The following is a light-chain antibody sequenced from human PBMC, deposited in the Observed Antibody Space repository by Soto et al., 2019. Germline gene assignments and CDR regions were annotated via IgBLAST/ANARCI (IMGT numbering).Light chain of an antibody. CDR2: AAS. Sequence: AIRMTQSASSLSASTGYRVTLTCRASQGISSYLAWYQQKPGKAPKLLIYAASTLQSGVPSRFSGSGSGTDFTLTISCLQSEDFATYYCQQYYSYQTFGQGTKVDIK. J-gene: IGKJ1*01. CDR1: QGISSY. V-gene: IGKV1-8*01. CDR3: QQYYSYQT.